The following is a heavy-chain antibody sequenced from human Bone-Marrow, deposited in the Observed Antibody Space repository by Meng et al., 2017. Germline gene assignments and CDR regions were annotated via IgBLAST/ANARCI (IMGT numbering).Heavy chain of an antibody. CDR1: GFTFDDYA. V-gene: IGHV3-43D*04. CDR2: ISWDGGST. D-gene: IGHD6-13*01. Sequence: GESLKISCAASGFTFDDYAMHWVRQAPGKGLEWVSLISWDGGSTYYADSVKGRFTISRDNSKNSLYLQMNSLRAEDTALYYCAKDIGRSSSWYYGRYGMDVWGQGTTVTVAS. CDR3: AKDIGRSSSWYYGRYGMDV. J-gene: IGHJ6*02.